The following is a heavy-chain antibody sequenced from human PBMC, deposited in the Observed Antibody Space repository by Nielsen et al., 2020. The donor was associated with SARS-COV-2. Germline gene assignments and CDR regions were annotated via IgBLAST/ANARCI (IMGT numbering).Heavy chain of an antibody. CDR2: ISGTSSDT. V-gene: IGHV3-11*03. J-gene: IGHJ4*02. D-gene: IGHD6-6*01. Sequence: GESLKISCAASGFTFSSYAMNWIRQAPGGRPEWISYISGTSSDTNYADSVKGRFTISRDNAHNSLFLQMTSLRVEDTAVYYCVTGARLADNWGQGTLVTVSS. CDR3: VTGARLADN. CDR1: GFTFSSYA.